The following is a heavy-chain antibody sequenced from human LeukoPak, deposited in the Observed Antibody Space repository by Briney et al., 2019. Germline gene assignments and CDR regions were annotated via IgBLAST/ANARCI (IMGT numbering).Heavy chain of an antibody. CDR1: GFTFSSYS. J-gene: IGHJ3*02. Sequence: GGSLRLSCAASGFTFSSYSMNWVRQAPGNGLEWVSSISSSSSCIYYADSVKGRFTISRDNAKNSLYLQMNSQRAEDTAVYYCARSLMGATTAFDIWGQGTMVTVSS. D-gene: IGHD1-26*01. V-gene: IGHV3-21*01. CDR3: ARSLMGATTAFDI. CDR2: ISSSSSCI.